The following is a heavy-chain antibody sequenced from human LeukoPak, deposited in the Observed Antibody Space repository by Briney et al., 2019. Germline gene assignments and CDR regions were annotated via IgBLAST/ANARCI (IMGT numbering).Heavy chain of an antibody. V-gene: IGHV4-38-2*02. CDR1: GYSISSGYY. Sequence: PSETLSLTCTVSGYSISSGYYWGWIRQPPGKGLEWIGSIYHSGSTYYNPSLKSRVTISVDTSKNQFSLKLSSVTAADTAVYYCARDQVEMAGEYFQHWGQGTLVTVSS. D-gene: IGHD5-24*01. J-gene: IGHJ1*01. CDR2: IYHSGST. CDR3: ARDQVEMAGEYFQH.